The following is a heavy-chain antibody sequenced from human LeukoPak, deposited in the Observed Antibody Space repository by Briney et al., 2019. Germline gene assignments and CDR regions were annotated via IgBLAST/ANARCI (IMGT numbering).Heavy chain of an antibody. CDR2: ISGSGGST. V-gene: IGHV3-23*01. CDR1: GFTFSSYA. D-gene: IGHD3-16*01. J-gene: IGHJ6*02. CDR3: AKVPGGRAYYYGMDV. Sequence: GGSLSLSCAASGFTFSSYAMGWVRQAPGKGLEWVSAISGSGGSTYYADSVNGRFTISRDNSKNTLYLQMNSLRAEDTAVYYCAKVPGGRAYYYGMDVWGQGTTVTVSS.